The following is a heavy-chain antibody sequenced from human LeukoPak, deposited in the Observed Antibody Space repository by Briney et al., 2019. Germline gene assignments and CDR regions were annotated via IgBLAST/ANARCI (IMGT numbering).Heavy chain of an antibody. Sequence: KPSETPSLTCTVSGGSIGSHFWNWIRQPAGKGLEWIGRIYTSGTTNYNPSLKSRVTMSVDTSKNQFSLKMRSVTAADTAVYYCARANYDGSDYWGQGTLVTVSS. CDR3: ARANYDGSDY. J-gene: IGHJ4*02. V-gene: IGHV4-4*07. CDR1: GGSIGSHF. D-gene: IGHD3-22*01. CDR2: IYTSGTT.